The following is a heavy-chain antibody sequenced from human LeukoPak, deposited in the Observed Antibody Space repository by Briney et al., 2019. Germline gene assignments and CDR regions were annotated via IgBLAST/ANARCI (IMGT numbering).Heavy chain of an antibody. J-gene: IGHJ6*03. CDR3: ARAPKWQGYYYYMDV. V-gene: IGHV1-8*02. Sequence: ASVKVSCKAPGYTFSSYDINWVRQATGQGLEWMGWMNPNSGNTGYAQKFQDRVTITRNTSISTAYVELSSLRSEDTAVYYCARAPKWQGYYYYMDVWAKGTTVTVSS. D-gene: IGHD5-12*01. CDR1: GYTFSSYD. CDR2: MNPNSGNT.